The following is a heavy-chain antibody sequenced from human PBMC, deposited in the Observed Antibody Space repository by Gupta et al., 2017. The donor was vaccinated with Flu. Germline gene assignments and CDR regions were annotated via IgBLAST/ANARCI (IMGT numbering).Heavy chain of an antibody. CDR2: IIPIFGTA. V-gene: IGHV1-69*01. Sequence: IGWVRQAPGQGLEWMGGIIPIFGTANYAQKFQGRVTITADESTSTAYMDLSSLTSEDTAVYYCARDLSSGTYGWFDSWGQGTLVTVSS. J-gene: IGHJ5*01. CDR3: ARDLSSGTYGWFDS. D-gene: IGHD1-26*01.